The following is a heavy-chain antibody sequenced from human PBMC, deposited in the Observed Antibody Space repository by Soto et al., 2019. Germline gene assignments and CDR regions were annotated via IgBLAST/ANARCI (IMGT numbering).Heavy chain of an antibody. Sequence: EVQLLESGGGLVQPGGSLRLSCAASGFTFNSHGMNWVRQAPGKGLEWVAGVSARGGDTSSADSVKGRFTISRDNSKDTLYLQMNSLRADDTAVYYCASTKDTATRTAIRGDYFDYWGQGTLVTVSS. V-gene: IGHV3-23*01. CDR2: VSARGGDT. J-gene: IGHJ4*02. D-gene: IGHD2-21*02. CDR1: GFTFNSHG. CDR3: ASTKDTATRTAIRGDYFDY.